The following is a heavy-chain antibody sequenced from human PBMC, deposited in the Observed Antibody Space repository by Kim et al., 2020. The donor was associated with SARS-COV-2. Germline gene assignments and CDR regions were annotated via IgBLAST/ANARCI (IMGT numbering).Heavy chain of an antibody. J-gene: IGHJ6*02. Sequence: GGSLRLSCAASGFTFSNAWMSWVRQAPGKGLEWVGRIKSKTDGGTTDYDAPVKGRFTISRDDSKNTLYLQMNSLKTEDTAVYYCTTGYCTNGVCYGYYYGMDVWGQGTTVTVSS. V-gene: IGHV3-15*01. CDR1: GFTFSNAW. D-gene: IGHD2-8*01. CDR2: IKSKTDGGTT. CDR3: TTGYCTNGVCYGYYYGMDV.